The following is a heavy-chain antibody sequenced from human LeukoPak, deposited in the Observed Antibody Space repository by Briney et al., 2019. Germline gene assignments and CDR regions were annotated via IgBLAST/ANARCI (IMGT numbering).Heavy chain of an antibody. J-gene: IGHJ3*01. CDR2: LSVYNDHT. D-gene: IGHD3-22*01. Sequence: ASVKVSCKASGYTFTSYGMSWVRQAPGQGLEWMGWLSVYNDHTNYAQKPQARHSILTDTSTSTAYMELRSVRSDDTAVYYCASTNYDRSGYYYGGYAFDLWGPGTMVTVSS. V-gene: IGHV1-18*01. CDR3: ASTNYDRSGYYYGGYAFDL. CDR1: GYTFTSYG.